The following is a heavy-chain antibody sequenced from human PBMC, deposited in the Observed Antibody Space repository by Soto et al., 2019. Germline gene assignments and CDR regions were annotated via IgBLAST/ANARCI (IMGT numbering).Heavy chain of an antibody. CDR2: TSHSGST. V-gene: IGHV4-38-2*01. CDR1: GYSISSGYY. D-gene: IGHD5-12*01. J-gene: IGHJ4*02. CDR3: ARVHISGHGVDY. Sequence: SETLSLTCAVSGYSISSGYYWAWLRQPPGQGLEWFGSTSHSGSTYYNPSLKSRVTISVHTSKNQFSLDLTSVTAADTAIYYCARVHISGHGVDYWGQGTLVTVSS.